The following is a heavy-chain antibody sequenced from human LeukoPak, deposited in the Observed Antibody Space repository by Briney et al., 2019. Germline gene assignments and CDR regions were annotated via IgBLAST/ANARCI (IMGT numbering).Heavy chain of an antibody. CDR2: IYPGDSDT. V-gene: IGHV5-51*01. J-gene: IGHJ4*02. CDR1: GSSSTTSW. D-gene: IGHD6-13*01. Sequence: GASLKISSKASGSSSTTSWIGWGRPMPGKGLEWMGIIYPGDSDTRYSPSFQGQVTISADKSISTAYLQWSSLKASDTAMYYCARLTAAGTTDFGYWGQGTLVSVSS. CDR3: ARLTAAGTTDFGY.